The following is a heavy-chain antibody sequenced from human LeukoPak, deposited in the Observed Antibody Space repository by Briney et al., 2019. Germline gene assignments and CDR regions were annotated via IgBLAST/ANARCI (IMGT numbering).Heavy chain of an antibody. V-gene: IGHV1-3*01. Sequence: ASVKVSCKASGYTFTSYAMHWVRQAPGQRLEWMGWINAGNGNTKYSQKFQRRVTITRDTSASTAYMELSSLRSEDTAVYYCARARIQLWSRGGMDVWGQGTTVTVSS. J-gene: IGHJ6*02. CDR1: GYTFTSYA. CDR2: INAGNGNT. CDR3: ARARIQLWSRGGMDV. D-gene: IGHD5-18*01.